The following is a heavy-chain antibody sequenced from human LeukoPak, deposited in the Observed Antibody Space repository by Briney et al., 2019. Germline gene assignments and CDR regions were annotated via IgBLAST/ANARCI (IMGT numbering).Heavy chain of an antibody. CDR2: IYSNSDT. J-gene: IGHJ4*02. D-gene: IGHD2-21*02. V-gene: IGHV3-53*01. CDR1: GFTFSANY. CDR3: ARANFNPFCGGDCYSGLGY. Sequence: GGSLRLSCAASGFTFSANYMTWVRQAPGKGLEWVSSIYSNSDTYYSDSMKGRFTISRDHSKNTLYLQMSRLRAEDTAVYYCARANFNPFCGGDCYSGLGYWGQGTLVTVSS.